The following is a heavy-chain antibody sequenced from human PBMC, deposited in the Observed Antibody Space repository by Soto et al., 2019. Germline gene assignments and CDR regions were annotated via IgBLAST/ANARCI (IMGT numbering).Heavy chain of an antibody. J-gene: IGHJ6*02. CDR1: GYSFTDNF. V-gene: IGHV1-2*02. Sequence: QVQLVQSGAEVKKPGASVKVSCEASGYSFTDNFMHWVRQAPGQGLEWMGWINPNRGGTSHAQSFEGRVTMTRDTSINTAYMELSGLTSDASAVYYCAREMATGLEVYYYYNYGLDVWGQGTTVSVSS. CDR2: INPNRGGT. D-gene: IGHD3-3*01. CDR3: AREMATGLEVYYYYNYGLDV.